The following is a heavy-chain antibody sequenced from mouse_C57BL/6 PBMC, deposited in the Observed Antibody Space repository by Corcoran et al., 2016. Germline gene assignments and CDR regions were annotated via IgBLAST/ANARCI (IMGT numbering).Heavy chain of an antibody. CDR1: GYSITSGYY. V-gene: IGHV3-6*01. J-gene: IGHJ3*01. D-gene: IGHD1-1*01. CDR2: ISYDGSN. CDR3: ARDYYGSSYEDAY. Sequence: DVQLQESGPGLVKPSQSLSLTRSVTGYSITSGYYWNWIRQFPGNKLEWMGYISYDGSNNYNPSLKNRISITRDTSKNQFFLKLNSVTTEDTATYYCARDYYGSSYEDAYWGQGTLVTVSA.